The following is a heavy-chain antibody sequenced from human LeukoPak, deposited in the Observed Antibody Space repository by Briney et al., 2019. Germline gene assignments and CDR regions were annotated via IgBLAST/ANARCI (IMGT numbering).Heavy chain of an antibody. V-gene: IGHV1-2*02. D-gene: IGHD3-22*01. CDR2: INPNTGGT. CDR3: AKAGDGGSGYSWDY. CDR1: GYTFTGYY. J-gene: IGHJ4*02. Sequence: ASVKVSCKASGYTFTGYYIHWVRQAPGQGLEWVGWINPNTGGTNCAQKLHYRVTMTRDTSISTAYMELSRLRFDDTAVYYCAKAGDGGSGYSWDYWGQGTLVTVSS.